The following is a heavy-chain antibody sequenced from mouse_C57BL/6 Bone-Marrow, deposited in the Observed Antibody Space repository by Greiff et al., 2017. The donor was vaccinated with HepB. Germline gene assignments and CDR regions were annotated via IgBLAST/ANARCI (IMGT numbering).Heavy chain of an antibody. V-gene: IGHV1-81*01. J-gene: IGHJ2*01. D-gene: IGHD1-1*01. CDR1: GYTFTSYG. Sequence: QVQLQQSGAALARPGASLKLSCKASGYTFTSYGISWVKQRTGQGLEWIGEIYPRSGNTYYNEKFKGKATLTADKSSSTAYMELRSLTSEDTAVYFCAREGYYYGSSLGYWGQGTTLTVSS. CDR3: AREGYYYGSSLGY. CDR2: IYPRSGNT.